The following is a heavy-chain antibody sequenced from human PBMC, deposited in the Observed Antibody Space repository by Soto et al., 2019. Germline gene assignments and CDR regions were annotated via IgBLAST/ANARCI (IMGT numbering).Heavy chain of an antibody. CDR1: GASISTTNW. CDR2: IYHSGST. J-gene: IGHJ4*01. D-gene: IGHD3-10*01. Sequence: LQLQESGPGLVKSSGTLSLTCAVSGASISTTNWWSWVRQTPGKGLEWIGEIYHSGSTNYNPSPKSRVTISVDKSNNQFTLKMTSVTAADTAVYYCARDQAGSPFRYWGHRALVSVSS. CDR3: ARDQAGSPFRY. V-gene: IGHV4-4*02.